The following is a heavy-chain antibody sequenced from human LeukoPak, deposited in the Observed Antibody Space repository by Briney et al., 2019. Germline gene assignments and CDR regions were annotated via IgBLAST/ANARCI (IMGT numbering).Heavy chain of an antibody. CDR1: GFTFSSYA. CDR3: AKALVVVTAKPSLHFDY. D-gene: IGHD2-21*02. Sequence: GGSLRLSCAASGFTFSSYAMSWVRQAPGKGLEWVSAISGSGDSTYYGDSVKGRFTISRDNSKNTLYLQMNSLRAEDTAVYYCAKALVVVTAKPSLHFDYWGQGTLVTVSS. V-gene: IGHV3-23*01. J-gene: IGHJ4*02. CDR2: ISGSGDST.